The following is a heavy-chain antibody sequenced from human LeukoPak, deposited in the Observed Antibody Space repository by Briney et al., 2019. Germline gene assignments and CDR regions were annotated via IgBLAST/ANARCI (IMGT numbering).Heavy chain of an antibody. J-gene: IGHJ4*02. CDR2: IGTSSTTI. V-gene: IGHV3-48*01. CDR3: AKDSSSSCDY. Sequence: AGGSLRLSCAASGFTFSSYTMNWVRQPPGKGLEWVSNIGTSSTTIYYADSVKGRFTISRDNAKNSLYLQMNSLRADDTAVYYCAKDSSSSCDYWGQGTLVTVSS. CDR1: GFTFSSYT. D-gene: IGHD6-6*01.